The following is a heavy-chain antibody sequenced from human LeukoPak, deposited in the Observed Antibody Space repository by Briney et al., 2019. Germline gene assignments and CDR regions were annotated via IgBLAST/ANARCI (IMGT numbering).Heavy chain of an antibody. CDR3: ARLGVMATTYFDY. Sequence: SETLSLTCTVSGGSISSSSYYWGWIRQPPGKGLEWIGSIYYSGSTYYNPSLKSRVTISVDTSKNQFSLKLSSVTAADTAVYYCARLGVMATTYFDYWGQGTLVTVSS. D-gene: IGHD5-24*01. V-gene: IGHV4-39*01. CDR2: IYYSGST. CDR1: GGSISSSSYY. J-gene: IGHJ4*02.